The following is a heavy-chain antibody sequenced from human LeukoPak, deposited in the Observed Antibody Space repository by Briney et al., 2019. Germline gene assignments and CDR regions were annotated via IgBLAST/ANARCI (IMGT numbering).Heavy chain of an antibody. V-gene: IGHV3-48*01. CDR3: ARDSSPEGFDY. CDR2: ISSSRSTI. J-gene: IGHJ4*02. D-gene: IGHD1-14*01. CDR1: GFTFSSYG. Sequence: PGGTLRLSCAASGFTFSSYGMNWVRQAPGKGLEWVSYISSSRSTIHYADSVKGRFTISRDNAKNSLYLQMNSLRAEDTAVYYCARDSSPEGFDYWGQGTLVTVSS.